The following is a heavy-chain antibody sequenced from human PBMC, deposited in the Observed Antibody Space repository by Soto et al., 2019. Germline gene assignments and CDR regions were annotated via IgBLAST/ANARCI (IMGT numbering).Heavy chain of an antibody. CDR3: LSKVPSGGPWRY. J-gene: IGHJ1*01. D-gene: IGHD6-25*01. CDR1: GFTLTNHW. CDR2: ISSDGSDT. Sequence: QTXGSLRLSCAASGFTLTNHWMHWVRQSPGKGLVWVSRISSDGSDTTYADSVKGRFSISRDNAKNTVYLQMSSLRADDTAMYYCLSKVPSGGPWRYWGQGSLVTVSS. V-gene: IGHV3-74*01.